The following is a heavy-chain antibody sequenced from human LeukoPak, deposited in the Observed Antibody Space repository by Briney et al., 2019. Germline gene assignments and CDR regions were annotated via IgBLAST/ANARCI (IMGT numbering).Heavy chain of an antibody. V-gene: IGHV3-30-3*01. Sequence: GMSLRLSCAASGFTFSYYAMNWVRQAPGKGLEWVAVISYDGSNKYYADSVKGRFTISRDNSKNTLYLQMTSLRADDTAVYYCARDRVLHYFDYWGQGALVTVSS. CDR1: GFTFSYYA. CDR3: ARDRVLHYFDY. CDR2: ISYDGSNK. J-gene: IGHJ4*02. D-gene: IGHD3-16*01.